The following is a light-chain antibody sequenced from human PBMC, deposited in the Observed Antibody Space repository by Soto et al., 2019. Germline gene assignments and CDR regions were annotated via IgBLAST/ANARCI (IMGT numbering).Light chain of an antibody. CDR3: QQYNSYSPT. CDR1: QNVKTR. J-gene: IGKJ1*01. V-gene: IGKV3-15*01. Sequence: EKVMTQSPATLSVSPGERATLSCRASQNVKTRLAWYQQKPGQAPRLLIYDAFTRATGIPARFSGSGSGTEFTLTISSLQPDDFATYYCQQYNSYSPTFGQGTKVEIK. CDR2: DAF.